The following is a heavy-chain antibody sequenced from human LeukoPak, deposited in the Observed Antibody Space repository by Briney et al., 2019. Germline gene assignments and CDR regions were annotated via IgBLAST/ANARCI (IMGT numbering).Heavy chain of an antibody. D-gene: IGHD2-2*02. CDR3: AREPVVLVPAAICIWFDP. CDR1: GYTFTDYY. V-gene: IGHV1-2*02. Sequence: GASVKVSCKASGYTFTDYYIHWVRQAPGQGPEWRGGINPNSGGTNYAQKFQGRVTLSRDTSISTAYMEVSRLRSDDTAVCYCAREPVVLVPAAICIWFDPWGQGTLVTVSS. CDR2: INPNSGGT. J-gene: IGHJ5*02.